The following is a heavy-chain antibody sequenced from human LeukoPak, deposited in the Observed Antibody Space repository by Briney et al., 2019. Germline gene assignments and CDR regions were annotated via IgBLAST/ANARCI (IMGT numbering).Heavy chain of an antibody. D-gene: IGHD3-10*01. CDR2: ISGSGGNT. CDR3: AKDLSNTIGGRGMDYYYGMDV. CDR1: GFTFSSYA. Sequence: PGGSLRLSCAASGFTFSSYAMNWVRQAPGKGLEWVSAISGSGGNTYYADSVKGRFTISRDNSKNTLYLQMDSLRAEDTAIYYCAKDLSNTIGGRGMDYYYGMDVWGQGTTVTVSS. V-gene: IGHV3-23*01. J-gene: IGHJ6*02.